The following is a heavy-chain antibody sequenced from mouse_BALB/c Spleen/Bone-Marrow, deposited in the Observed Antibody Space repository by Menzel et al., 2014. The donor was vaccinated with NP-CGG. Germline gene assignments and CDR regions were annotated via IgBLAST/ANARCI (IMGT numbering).Heavy chain of an antibody. J-gene: IGHJ2*01. CDR1: GFTFSSYG. CDR3: ARDSNVH. Sequence: DVMLVESGGGLVQPGGSLKLSCAASGFTFSSYGMSWVRQTPDKRLELVATINSNGGSTYYPDTVKGRFTISRDNAKNTLYLRMSSLKSEDTAMYYCARDSNVHWAQGTTLTASS. V-gene: IGHV5-6-3*01. CDR2: INSNGGST.